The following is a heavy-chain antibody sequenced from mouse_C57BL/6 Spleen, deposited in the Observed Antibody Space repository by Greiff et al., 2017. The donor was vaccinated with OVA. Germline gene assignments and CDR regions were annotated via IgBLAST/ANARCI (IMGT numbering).Heavy chain of an antibody. Sequence: EVQRVESGGGLVQPGGSLKLSCAASGFTFSDYYMYWVRQTPEKRLEWVAYISNGGGSTYYPDTVKGRFTISRDNAKNTLYLQMSRLKSEDTAMYYCARQIYGPLYYYAMDYWGQGTSVTVSS. CDR2: ISNGGGST. D-gene: IGHD1-1*02. J-gene: IGHJ4*01. CDR1: GFTFSDYY. V-gene: IGHV5-12*01. CDR3: ARQIYGPLYYYAMDY.